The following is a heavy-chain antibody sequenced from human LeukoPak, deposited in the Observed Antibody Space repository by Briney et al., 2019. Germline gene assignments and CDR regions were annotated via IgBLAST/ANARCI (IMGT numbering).Heavy chain of an antibody. CDR3: AGGSDTNY. J-gene: IGHJ4*02. CDR1: GITVSISNNH. Sequence: PGGSLRLSCAAPGITVSISNNHMNWVRQAPGKGLEWVSVIHLDGTTYYADSVKGRFTISRDNSKNTVYLEMNSLRPEDTALYYCAGGSDTNYWGQGTLVTVSS. D-gene: IGHD2-8*01. CDR2: IHLDGTT. V-gene: IGHV3-66*02.